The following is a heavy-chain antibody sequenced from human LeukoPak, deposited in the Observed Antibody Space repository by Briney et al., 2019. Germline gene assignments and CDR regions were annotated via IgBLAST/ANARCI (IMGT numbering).Heavy chain of an antibody. Sequence: SETLSLTCTVSGGSISSGGYYWSWIRQPPGKGLEWIGHIYHSGSTYYNPSLKSRVTISIDISKNQFSLKLSSVTAADTAVYYCGARRAFDIWGQGTMVTVSS. D-gene: IGHD6-6*01. J-gene: IGHJ3*02. V-gene: IGHV4-30-2*01. CDR3: GARRAFDI. CDR2: IYHSGST. CDR1: GGSISSGGYY.